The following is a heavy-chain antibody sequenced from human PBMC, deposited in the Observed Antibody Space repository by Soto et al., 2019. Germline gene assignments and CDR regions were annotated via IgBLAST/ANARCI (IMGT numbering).Heavy chain of an antibody. CDR3: ARGYGSGSYYYYYYGVDV. V-gene: IGHV4-59*08. D-gene: IGHD3-10*01. J-gene: IGHJ6*02. Sequence: PSETLSLTCAVYGGSFSGYYWSWIRQSPGKGLEWIGYIYYSGSTNYNPSLKSRVTISVDTSKNQFSLKLTSVTAADTAVYYCARGYGSGSYYYYYYGVDVWGQGTTVTVSS. CDR2: IYYSGST. CDR1: GGSFSGYY.